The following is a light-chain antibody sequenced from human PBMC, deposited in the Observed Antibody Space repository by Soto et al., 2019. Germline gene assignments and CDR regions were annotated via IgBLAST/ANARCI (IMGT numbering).Light chain of an antibody. V-gene: IGKV1-27*01. CDR3: PPYNDAPWT. Sequence: DIQMTQSPSSLSASVGDRVTITCRASQGISNYLAWYQQKPGKVPKLLIYAASTLQSGVPSRFGGSGSGTDFTLTISSLQPEDVATSYCPPYNDAPWTFGPGTKVEIK. CDR1: QGISNY. J-gene: IGKJ1*01. CDR2: AAS.